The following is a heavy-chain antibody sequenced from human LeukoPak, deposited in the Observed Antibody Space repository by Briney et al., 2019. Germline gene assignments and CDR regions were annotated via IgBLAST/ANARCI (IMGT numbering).Heavy chain of an antibody. CDR2: IYSTGST. Sequence: SETLSLTCTFSADSFSHYYWSWIRQPPGKGQEWLGHIYSTGSTDYNPSLRSRVVISIDSSTNQFSLKLRSVTAADTAFYYCARLRWQLVGPYFDSWSQGTLVTVSS. V-gene: IGHV4-59*01. CDR1: ADSFSHYY. D-gene: IGHD1-26*01. CDR3: ARLRWQLVGPYFDS. J-gene: IGHJ4*02.